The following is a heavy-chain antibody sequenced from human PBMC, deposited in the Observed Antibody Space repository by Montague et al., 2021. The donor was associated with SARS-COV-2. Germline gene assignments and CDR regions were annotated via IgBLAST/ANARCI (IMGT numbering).Heavy chain of an antibody. J-gene: IGHJ6*02. CDR3: ARDPSRQPLLYPIGDYYYGMDV. CDR1: GGSISSSSYY. V-gene: IGHV4-39*07. CDR2: IYYSGST. D-gene: IGHD2-2*02. Sequence: SETLSLTCTVSGGSISSSSYYWGWIRQAPGKGLEWIGSIYYSGSTYYNPSLKSRVTISVDMSKNQFSLKLSSVTAADTAVYYCARDPSRQPLLYPIGDYYYGMDVWGQGTTVTVSS.